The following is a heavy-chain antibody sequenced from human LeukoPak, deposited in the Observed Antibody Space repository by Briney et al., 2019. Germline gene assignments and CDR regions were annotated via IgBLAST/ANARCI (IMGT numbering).Heavy chain of an antibody. V-gene: IGHV1-8*01. D-gene: IGHD3-10*01. Sequence: ASVKVSCKASGYTFTSYDINWVRQATGQGLEWMGWMNPNGDNTGYAQKFQGRVTMTRNTSISTAYMELSSLRSEDTAVYYCARGLLRGRSIRGSGRAFDIWGQGTMVTVSS. CDR3: ARGLLRGRSIRGSGRAFDI. CDR1: GYTFTSYD. CDR2: MNPNGDNT. J-gene: IGHJ3*02.